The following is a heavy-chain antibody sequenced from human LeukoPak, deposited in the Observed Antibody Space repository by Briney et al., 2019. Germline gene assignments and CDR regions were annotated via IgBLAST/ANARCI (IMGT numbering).Heavy chain of an antibody. CDR2: ISGSGGST. V-gene: IGHV3-23*01. CDR1: GFTFSSYA. J-gene: IGHJ6*02. CDR3: AKGSAYRLYYSYGMDV. Sequence: PGGSLRLSCAASGFTFSSYAMSWVRQAPGKGLEWVSAISGSGGSTYYADSVKGRFTISRDNSKHTLYLQMNSLRAEDTAVYYCAKGSAYRLYYSYGMDVWGQGTTVTVSS. D-gene: IGHD6-19*01.